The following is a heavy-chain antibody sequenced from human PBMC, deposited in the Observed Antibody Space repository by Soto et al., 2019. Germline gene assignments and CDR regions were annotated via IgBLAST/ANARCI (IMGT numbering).Heavy chain of an antibody. J-gene: IGHJ3*02. CDR1: GFTVSSNY. Sequence: GGSLRLSCAASGFTVSSNYMSWVRQAPGKGLEWVSVIYSGGSTYYADSVDGRFTISRDNSKNTLYLQMTSLRAEDTAAYYCGRAGGLDAFDIWGQGTLVTVSS. CDR2: IYSGGST. V-gene: IGHV3-53*01. D-gene: IGHD3-22*01. CDR3: GRAGGLDAFDI.